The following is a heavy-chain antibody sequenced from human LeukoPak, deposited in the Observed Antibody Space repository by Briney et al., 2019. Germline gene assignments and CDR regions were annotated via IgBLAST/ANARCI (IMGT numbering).Heavy chain of an antibody. D-gene: IGHD6-6*01. CDR3: AGGIAARHNWFDP. CDR1: GYTFTSYD. J-gene: IGHJ5*02. CDR2: MNPNSGNT. Sequence: ASVKVSCKASGYTFTSYDINWVRQATGQGLEWMGWMNPNSGNTGYAQKFQGRVTITRNTSISTAYMELSSLRSEDTAVYYCAGGIAARHNWFDPWGQGTLVTVSS. V-gene: IGHV1-8*03.